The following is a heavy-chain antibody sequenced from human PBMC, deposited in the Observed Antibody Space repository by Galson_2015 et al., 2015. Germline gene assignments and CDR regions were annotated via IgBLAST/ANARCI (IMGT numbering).Heavy chain of an antibody. D-gene: IGHD2-8*01. V-gene: IGHV3-74*01. J-gene: IGHJ4*02. CDR3: ARDLGGVLMVYAYDY. CDR1: GFTLSSYW. Sequence: SLRLSCAASGFTLSSYWMHWVRQAPGKGLVWVSRINSDGSSTSYADSVKGRFTISRDNAKNTLYLQMNSLRAEDTAVYYCARDLGGVLMVYAYDYWGQGTLVTVSS. CDR2: INSDGSST.